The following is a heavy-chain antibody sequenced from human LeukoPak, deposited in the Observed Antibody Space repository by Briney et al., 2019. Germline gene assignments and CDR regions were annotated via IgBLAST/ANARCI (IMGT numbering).Heavy chain of an antibody. CDR2: ISGSGGST. V-gene: IGHV3-23*01. D-gene: IGHD4-17*01. J-gene: IGHJ5*02. Sequence: PGGSLRLSSAASGFTFSSYAMSWVRQAPGKGLEWVSAISGSGGSTYYADSVKGRFTISRDNSKNTLYLQMNSLRAEDTAVYYCAKAPNGDYGGNWFDPWGQGTLVTVSS. CDR1: GFTFSSYA. CDR3: AKAPNGDYGGNWFDP.